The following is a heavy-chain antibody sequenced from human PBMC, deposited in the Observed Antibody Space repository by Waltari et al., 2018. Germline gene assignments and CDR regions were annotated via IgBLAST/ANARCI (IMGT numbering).Heavy chain of an antibody. CDR1: VFTFSSYA. V-gene: IGHV3-23*03. J-gene: IGHJ1*01. CDR3: AVSLYYDSSGYPPPADEYFQH. D-gene: IGHD3-22*01. Sequence: EVQLLESGGGLVQPGGFLRLSCAASVFTFSSYAMSLVRPAPRKGLGWVSVIDSGGSTYYADSVKGRFTISRDNSKNTLYLQMNSLRAEDTAVYYCAVSLYYDSSGYPPPADEYFQHWGQGTLVTVSS. CDR2: IDSGGST.